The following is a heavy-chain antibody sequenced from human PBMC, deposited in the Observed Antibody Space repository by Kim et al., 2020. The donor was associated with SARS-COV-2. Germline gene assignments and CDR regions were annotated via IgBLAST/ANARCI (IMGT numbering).Heavy chain of an antibody. CDR2: ISSSSSYT. J-gene: IGHJ3*02. V-gene: IGHV3-11*06. CDR1: GFTFSDYY. CDR3: ARRSRLGGPLLWFGETREFDI. Sequence: GGSLRLSCAASGFTFSDYYMSWIRQAPGKGLEWVSYISSSSSYTNYADSVKGRFTISRDNAKNSLYLQMNSLRAEDTAVYYCARRSRLGGPLLWFGETREFDIWGQGTMVTVSS. D-gene: IGHD3-10*01.